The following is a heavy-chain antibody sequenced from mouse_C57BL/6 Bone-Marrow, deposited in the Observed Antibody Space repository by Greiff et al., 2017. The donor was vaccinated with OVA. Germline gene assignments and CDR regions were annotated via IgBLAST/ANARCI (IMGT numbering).Heavy chain of an antibody. D-gene: IGHD1-1*01. CDR3: ARAYYGSSPWFAY. J-gene: IGHJ3*01. CDR2: INPSTGGT. Sequence: VQLKESGPELVKPGASVKISCKASGYSFTGYYMNWVKQSPEKSLEWIGEINPSTGGTTYNQKFKAKATLTVDKSSSTAYMQLKSLSSEDSAVYYGARAYYGSSPWFAYWGQGTLVTVSA. CDR1: GYSFTGYY. V-gene: IGHV1-42*01.